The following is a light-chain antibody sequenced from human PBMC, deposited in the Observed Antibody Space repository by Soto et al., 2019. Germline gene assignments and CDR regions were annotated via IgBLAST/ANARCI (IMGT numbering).Light chain of an antibody. CDR3: QHYGSSAYT. CDR1: QSVRSNY. V-gene: IGKV3-20*01. CDR2: GAS. Sequence: EFVLTQSPGTLSLSPGERATLSCRASQSVRSNYLAWYQQKPGQSPRLLIYGASNRTTGIPDRFSGSGSGTDLTLNISRLEPEDFAVFYCQHYGSSAYTFGQGTTLEIK. J-gene: IGKJ2*01.